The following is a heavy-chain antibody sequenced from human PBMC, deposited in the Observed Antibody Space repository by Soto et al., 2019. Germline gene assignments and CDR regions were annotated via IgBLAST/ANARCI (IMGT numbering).Heavy chain of an antibody. CDR1: GGTFSKYA. D-gene: IGHD2-2*01. Sequence: QVQLVQSGAEVKKPGSSVKVSCKASGGTFSKYAISWVRQAPGQGLEWMGGITPVFGTPNYAQKFQGRVTITADESTNTAYMELSSLRSEDSAVYYCARESCSGTNCHDYFYAMDVWGQGATVTVSS. CDR2: ITPVFGTP. V-gene: IGHV1-69*12. CDR3: ARESCSGTNCHDYFYAMDV. J-gene: IGHJ6*02.